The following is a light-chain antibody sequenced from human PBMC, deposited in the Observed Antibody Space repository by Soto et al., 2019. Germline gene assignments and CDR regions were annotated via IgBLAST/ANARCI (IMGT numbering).Light chain of an antibody. CDR2: DVS. Sequence: QSALTQPASVSGSPGQSITISCTGTSSDVGGYNYVSWYQQHPGKAPKLMIYDVSNRPSGVSNRFSGSKSGNMASLTISGLQAEDEADYYCSSYTSSSTLRVFGGGTKLTVL. CDR1: SSDVGGYNY. V-gene: IGLV2-14*01. J-gene: IGLJ2*01. CDR3: SSYTSSSTLRV.